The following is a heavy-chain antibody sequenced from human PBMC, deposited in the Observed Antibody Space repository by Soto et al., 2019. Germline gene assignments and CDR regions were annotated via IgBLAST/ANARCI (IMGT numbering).Heavy chain of an antibody. Sequence: QVQLVQSGAEVKKPGSSVKVSCKASGGTFSSYAISWVRQAPGQGLEWMGRIIPLLGVPNYTQKFQGRVTITADKSTYTAYMELSSLRSEGTAVYYCAGALVAAGGHMDVWGQGTTVTVSS. J-gene: IGHJ6*02. CDR2: IIPLLGVP. V-gene: IGHV1-69*02. CDR3: AGALVAAGGHMDV. D-gene: IGHD5-12*01. CDR1: GGTFSSYA.